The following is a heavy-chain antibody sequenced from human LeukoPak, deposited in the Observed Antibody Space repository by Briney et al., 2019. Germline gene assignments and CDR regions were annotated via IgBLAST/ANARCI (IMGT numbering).Heavy chain of an antibody. Sequence: ASVKVSCKASGYTFTSYDINWVRQATGQGLERMGWMNPNSGNTGYAQKFQGRVTMTRNTSISTAYMELSGLRSEDTAVYYCALTWTSDLRYFDWYDAFDIWGQGTMVTVSS. V-gene: IGHV1-8*01. CDR2: MNPNSGNT. CDR3: ALTWTSDLRYFDWYDAFDI. J-gene: IGHJ3*02. D-gene: IGHD3-9*01. CDR1: GYTFTSYD.